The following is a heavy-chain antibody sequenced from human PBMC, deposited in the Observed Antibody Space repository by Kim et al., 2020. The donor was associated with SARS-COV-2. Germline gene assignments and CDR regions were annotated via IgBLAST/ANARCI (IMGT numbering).Heavy chain of an antibody. CDR1: GFTFSSYA. CDR2: ISYDGSNK. CDR3: ARDWGGYDDYFDY. J-gene: IGHJ4*02. D-gene: IGHD5-12*01. Sequence: GGSLRLSCAASGFTFSSYAMHWVRQAPGKGLEWVAVISYDGSNKYYADSVKGRFTISRDNSKNTLYLQMNSLRAEDTAVYYCARDWGGYDDYFDYWGQGTLVTVSS. V-gene: IGHV3-30-3*01.